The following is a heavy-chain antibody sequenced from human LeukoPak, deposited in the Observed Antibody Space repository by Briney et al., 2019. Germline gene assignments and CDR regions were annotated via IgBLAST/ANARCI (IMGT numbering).Heavy chain of an antibody. Sequence: PGGSLRLSCAASGFTFSSYEMNWVSQAPGKGLEWVSYIGPSGRTKYYADSVEGRFTISRDNAKNSLYLLMNSLRAEDTAAYFCARDRRGNFDYWGQGTLVTVSS. V-gene: IGHV3-48*03. CDR1: GFTFSSYE. D-gene: IGHD3-10*01. CDR2: IGPSGRTK. J-gene: IGHJ4*02. CDR3: ARDRRGNFDY.